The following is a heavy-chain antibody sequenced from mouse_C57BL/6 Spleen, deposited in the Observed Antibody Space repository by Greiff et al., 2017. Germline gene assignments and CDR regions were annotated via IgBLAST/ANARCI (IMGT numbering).Heavy chain of an antibody. V-gene: IGHV1-59*01. D-gene: IGHD1-1*01. Sequence: VQLQQPGAELVRPGTSVKLSCKASGYTFTSYWMHWVKQRPGQGLEWIGVIDPSDSYTNYNQKFKGKATLTVDTSSRTAYMQLSSLTSEDSAVYYCARKDGSSSYYFDYWGQGTTLTVSS. CDR1: GYTFTSYW. CDR3: ARKDGSSSYYFDY. J-gene: IGHJ2*01. CDR2: IDPSDSYT.